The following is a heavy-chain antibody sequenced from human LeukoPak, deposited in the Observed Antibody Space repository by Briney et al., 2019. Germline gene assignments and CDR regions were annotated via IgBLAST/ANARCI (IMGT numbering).Heavy chain of an antibody. CDR1: GFTFDDYA. J-gene: IGHJ6*03. CDR2: ISWNSGSI. V-gene: IGHV3-9*01. Sequence: PGGSPILSCAASGFTFDDYAMHWVRHAPGKGLEWVSGISWNSGSIGYADSVKGRFTISRDNAKNSLYLQMNSLRAEDTALYYCAKDTVGYPSYYMYVWGKGTTVTVSS. D-gene: IGHD3-16*01. CDR3: AKDTVGYPSYYMYV.